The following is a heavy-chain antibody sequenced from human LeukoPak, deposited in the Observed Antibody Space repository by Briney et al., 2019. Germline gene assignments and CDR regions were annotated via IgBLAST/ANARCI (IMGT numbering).Heavy chain of an antibody. Sequence: SETLSLTCTVSGGSISSYYWSWIRQPAGKGLEWTGRIYTSGSTNYNPSLKSRVTMSVDTSKNQFSLKLSSVTAADTAVYYCARGVVPAAKGTYYFDYWGQGTLVTVSS. CDR2: IYTSGST. J-gene: IGHJ4*02. CDR3: ARGVVPAAKGTYYFDY. CDR1: GGSISSYY. V-gene: IGHV4-4*07. D-gene: IGHD2-2*01.